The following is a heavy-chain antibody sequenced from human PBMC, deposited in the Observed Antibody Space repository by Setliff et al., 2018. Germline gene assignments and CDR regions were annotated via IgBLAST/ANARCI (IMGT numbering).Heavy chain of an antibody. V-gene: IGHV4-34*01. J-gene: IGHJ1*01. Sequence: KASETLSLTCAVYGDSFSDYYWSWIRQPPGKGLEWIEEINHRGSTNYNPSLQSRVTISVDMSKNQFSMKLTSVTAADTAVYYCARVDFTMIKGVLGLWGQGTLVTVSS. CDR2: INHRGST. CDR3: ARVDFTMIKGVLGL. CDR1: GDSFSDYY. D-gene: IGHD3-10*01.